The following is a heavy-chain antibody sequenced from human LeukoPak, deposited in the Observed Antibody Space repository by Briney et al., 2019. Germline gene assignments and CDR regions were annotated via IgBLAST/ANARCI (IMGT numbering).Heavy chain of an antibody. CDR1: GGSINSYY. CDR3: ARENDRYGRIDY. CDR2: VSYSGST. V-gene: IGHV4-59*01. J-gene: IGHJ4*02. Sequence: NTSETLSLTCTVSGGSINSYYWSWVRQPAGKGLEWIGYVSYSGSTDYNPSLKSRVIISIDTSKNQFSLRLSSVTAADTAVYYCARENDRYGRIDYWGQGTQVTVSS. D-gene: IGHD5-18*01.